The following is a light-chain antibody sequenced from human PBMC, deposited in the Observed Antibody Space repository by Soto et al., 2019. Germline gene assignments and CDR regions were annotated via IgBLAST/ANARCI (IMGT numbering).Light chain of an antibody. J-gene: IGKJ4*01. CDR1: QSVSSN. V-gene: IGKV3-15*01. CDR3: QHYNVWPLT. Sequence: EIVMTQSPATLSVSPGERATLSCRASQSVSSNLAWYQQKPGQTPKLLIYVASTRATGIPARFSGSGSGTDFTLTISSLQSEDFAHYYCQHYNVWPLTFGGGTKVEFK. CDR2: VAS.